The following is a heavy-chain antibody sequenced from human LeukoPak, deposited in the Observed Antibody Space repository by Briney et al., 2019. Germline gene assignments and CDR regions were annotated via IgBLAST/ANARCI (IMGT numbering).Heavy chain of an antibody. V-gene: IGHV7-4-1*02. J-gene: IGHJ4*02. CDR1: GYSFSTYG. CDR2: INTNTGNP. D-gene: IGHD4-17*01. Sequence: ASVKVSCKASGYSFSTYGITWVRQAPGQGLEWMGWINTNTGNPTYAQGFTGRFVLSLDTSVSTAYLQISSLKAEDTAVYYCARGIYGDYVDYWGQGTLVTVSS. CDR3: ARGIYGDYVDY.